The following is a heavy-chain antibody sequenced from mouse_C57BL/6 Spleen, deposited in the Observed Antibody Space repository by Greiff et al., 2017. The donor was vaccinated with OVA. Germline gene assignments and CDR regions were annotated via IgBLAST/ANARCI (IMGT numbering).Heavy chain of an antibody. CDR2: IWSGGST. D-gene: IGHD2-13*01. V-gene: IGHV2-2*01. Sequence: QVQLQQSGPGLVQPSQSLSITCTVSGFSLTSYGVHWVRQSPGKGLEWLGVIWSGGSTDYNAAFISRLSISKDNSKSQVFFKMNSLQADDTAIYYCARMGEVAYWGQGTPVTVSA. J-gene: IGHJ3*01. CDR1: GFSLTSYG. CDR3: ARMGEVAY.